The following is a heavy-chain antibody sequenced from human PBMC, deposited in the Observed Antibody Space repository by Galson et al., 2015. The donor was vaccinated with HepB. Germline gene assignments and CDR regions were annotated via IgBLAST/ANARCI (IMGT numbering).Heavy chain of an antibody. CDR2: IKEDGSVT. J-gene: IGHJ4*02. CDR3: AKFEGYIPVAGHFDS. D-gene: IGHD6-19*01. V-gene: IGHV3-74*01. CDR1: GFTFSSFW. Sequence: SLRLSCAASGFTFSSFWMHWVRHSSGKGLVWVSRIKEDGSVTTYADSVKGRFTISRDNAKNTLYLQMSSLRAEDTAVYYCAKFEGYIPVAGHFDSWGQGALVAVSS.